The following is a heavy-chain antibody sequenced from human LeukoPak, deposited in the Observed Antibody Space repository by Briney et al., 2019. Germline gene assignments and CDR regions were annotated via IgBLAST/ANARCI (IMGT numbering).Heavy chain of an antibody. CDR3: ARVFSGDCGAPYYFDY. V-gene: IGHV3-21*01. J-gene: IGHJ4*02. D-gene: IGHD1-26*01. CDR2: ISSSSSYI. CDR1: GFTFSSYE. Sequence: PGGSLRLSCAASGFTFSSYEVNWVRQAPGKGLEWVASISSSSSYIYYADSVNGRFTISRDNAKNSLYLQMNSLRAEDTAVYYCARVFSGDCGAPYYFDYWGQGTLVTVSS.